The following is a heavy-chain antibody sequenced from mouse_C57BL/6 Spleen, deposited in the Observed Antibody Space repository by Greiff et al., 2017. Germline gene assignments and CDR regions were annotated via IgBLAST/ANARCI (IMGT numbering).Heavy chain of an antibody. J-gene: IGHJ4*01. CDR2: IDPEDGET. D-gene: IGHD2-4*01. CDR1: GFNIKDYY. V-gene: IGHV14-2*01. CDR3: ARRSYDYGYYAMDY. Sequence: EVQLQQSGAELVKPGASVKLSCTASGFNIKDYYMHWVKQRTEQGLEWIGRIDPEDGETKYDPKFQGKATITADTSSNTAYLQLSSLTSEDTAVYYCARRSYDYGYYAMDYWGQGTSVPVSS.